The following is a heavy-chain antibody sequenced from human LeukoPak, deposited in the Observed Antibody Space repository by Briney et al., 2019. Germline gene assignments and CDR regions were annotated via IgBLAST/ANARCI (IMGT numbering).Heavy chain of an antibody. D-gene: IGHD3-10*01. Sequence: AASVKVSCKVSGDTLTELSMHWVRQAPGKGLEWMGGFDPKDGERVYAQNFQGRFTMTEDTSSGTAYMELNSLRSEDTAVYYCTTREIVVEPAQTSMVRGVLWRSDFWGHGTLVTVSS. CDR3: TTREIVVEPAQTSMVRGVLWRSDF. V-gene: IGHV1-24*01. J-gene: IGHJ4*01. CDR1: GDTLTELS. CDR2: FDPKDGER.